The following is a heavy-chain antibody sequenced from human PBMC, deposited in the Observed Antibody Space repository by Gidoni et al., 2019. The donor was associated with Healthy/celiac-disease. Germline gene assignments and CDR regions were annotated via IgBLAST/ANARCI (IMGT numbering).Heavy chain of an antibody. V-gene: IGHV1-69*01. D-gene: IGHD6-13*01. Sequence: QVQLVQSGAEGKKPGSSVKVSCKAYGGTFSSYAISGVRQAPGQGLEWMGGSIPIFGTANYAQKFQGRVTITADESTSTAYMELSSLRSEDTAVYYCARDLRGSSSSADWGQGTLVTVSS. CDR3: ARDLRGSSSSAD. J-gene: IGHJ4*02. CDR2: SIPIFGTA. CDR1: GGTFSSYA.